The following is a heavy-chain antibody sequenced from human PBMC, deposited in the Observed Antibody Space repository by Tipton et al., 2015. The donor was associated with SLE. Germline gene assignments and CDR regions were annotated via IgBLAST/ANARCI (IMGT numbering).Heavy chain of an antibody. CDR2: INQDETEK. CDR1: GFTLNYYW. CDR3: TREAVPSSWYVGNWFDP. J-gene: IGHJ5*02. V-gene: IGHV3-7*03. D-gene: IGHD6-13*01. Sequence: SLRLSCAASGFTLNYYWMTWVRQAPGKGLEWVAHINQDETEKYYLDSMKGRISISRDNPKNSVYLDINSLRAEDTAVYYCTREAVPSSWYVGNWFDPWGQETLVTVSS.